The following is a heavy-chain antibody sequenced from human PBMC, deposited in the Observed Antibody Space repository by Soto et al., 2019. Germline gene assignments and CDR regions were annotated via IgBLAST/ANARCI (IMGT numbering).Heavy chain of an antibody. CDR1: DFSFGTNW. V-gene: IGHV3-7*03. D-gene: IGHD3-3*01. CDR2: IKQDGSER. J-gene: IGHJ4*02. CDR3: ARDVGPITIFGEALSGYFDF. Sequence: EVQLVESGGGLVQPGGSLRLSGAGSDFSFGTNWMSWFRQPPGTGLECLASIKQDGSERYYLDFVKARFTISRDNAKDSLSLQMNSLRGEDTAFYYCARDVGPITIFGEALSGYFDFWGQGTLVTVSS.